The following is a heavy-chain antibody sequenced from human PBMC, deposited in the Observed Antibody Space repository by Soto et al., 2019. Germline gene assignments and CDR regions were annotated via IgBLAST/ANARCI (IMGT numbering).Heavy chain of an antibody. CDR2: IYYSGST. CDR1: GGSLRGYY. D-gene: IGHD4-17*01. CDR3: ARGLKDYPYYFDY. Sequence: SETLSLTCAVSGGSLRGYYWSWIRQPPGKGLEWIGYIYYSGSTNYNPSLKSRVTISVDTSKNQFSLKLSSVTAADTAVYYCARGLKDYPYYFDYWGQGTLVTVSS. J-gene: IGHJ4*02. V-gene: IGHV4-59*01.